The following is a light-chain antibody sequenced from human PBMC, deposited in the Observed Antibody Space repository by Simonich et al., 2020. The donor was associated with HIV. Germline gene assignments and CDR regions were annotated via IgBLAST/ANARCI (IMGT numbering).Light chain of an antibody. Sequence: EIVLTQSPATLSLSPGERATLSCRASQSVSSSYLAWYPQKPGLAPRLLIYDASSRATGIPERFSGSGSGTDFTLTISSLQPEDIATYYCQQNGNLPYTFGQGTKVEIK. CDR3: QQNGNLPYT. J-gene: IGKJ2*01. V-gene: IGKV3D-20*01. CDR2: DAS. CDR1: QSVSSSY.